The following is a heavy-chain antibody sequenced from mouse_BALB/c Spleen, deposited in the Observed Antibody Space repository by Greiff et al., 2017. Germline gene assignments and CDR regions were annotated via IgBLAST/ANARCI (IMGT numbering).Heavy chain of an antibody. Sequence: QVQLQQPGAELVKPGASVKLSCKASGYTFTSYYMYWVKQRPGQGLEWIGGINPSNGGTNFNEKFKSKATLTVDKSSSTAYMQLSSLTSEDSAVYYCTRSHNSLLRAWLAYWGQGTLVTVSA. CDR1: GYTFTSYY. CDR2: INPSNGGT. CDR3: TRSHNSLLRAWLAY. D-gene: IGHD1-2*01. V-gene: IGHV1S81*02. J-gene: IGHJ3*01.